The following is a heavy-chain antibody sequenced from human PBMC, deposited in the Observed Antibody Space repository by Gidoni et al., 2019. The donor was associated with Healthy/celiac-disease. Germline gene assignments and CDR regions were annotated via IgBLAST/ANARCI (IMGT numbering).Heavy chain of an antibody. Sequence: QLQLQESGPGLVKPSETLSLTCTLSGGSISRSSYYWGWIRQPPGKGLEWIGSIYYSWSTYYNPSLKSRVTISVDTSKNQFSLKLSSVTAADTAVYYCARYYVDTAMVTPFDYWGQGTLVTVSS. J-gene: IGHJ4*02. CDR1: GGSISRSSYY. D-gene: IGHD5-18*01. CDR2: IYYSWST. CDR3: ARYYVDTAMVTPFDY. V-gene: IGHV4-39*01.